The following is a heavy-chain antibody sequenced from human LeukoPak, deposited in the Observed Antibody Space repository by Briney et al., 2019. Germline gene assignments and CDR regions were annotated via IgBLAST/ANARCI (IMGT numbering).Heavy chain of an antibody. V-gene: IGHV4-59*01. CDR1: GGSISSYY. D-gene: IGHD1-26*01. CDR3: ARAHRPGYSGSYYGRNAFDI. J-gene: IGHJ3*02. Sequence: SETLSLTCTVSGGSISSYYWSWIRQPPGKGLEWIGYIYYSGSTNYNPSLKSRVTISVDTSKNQFSLKLSSVTAADTAVYYCARAHRPGYSGSYYGRNAFDIWGQGTVVTVSS. CDR2: IYYSGST.